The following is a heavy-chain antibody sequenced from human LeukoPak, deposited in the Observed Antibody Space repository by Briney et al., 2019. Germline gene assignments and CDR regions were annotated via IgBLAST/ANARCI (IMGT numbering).Heavy chain of an antibody. V-gene: IGHV4-59*11. CDR1: DDSITNHY. Sequence: PSETVSLTCSVSDDSITNHYWSWIRQPPGKGLEWIGYIYYTGSTNYNPSLKSRVTISVDTSKKQFSLNLRSVTAADTAVYYCAREIDCSGGGCDEYWGQGTLVTVSS. CDR2: IYYTGST. D-gene: IGHD2-15*01. J-gene: IGHJ4*02. CDR3: AREIDCSGGGCDEY.